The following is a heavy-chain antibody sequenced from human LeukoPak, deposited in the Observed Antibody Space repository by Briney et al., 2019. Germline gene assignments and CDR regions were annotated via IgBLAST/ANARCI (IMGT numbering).Heavy chain of an antibody. CDR2: MNPNSGDA. CDR3: AQDRGGPVAFDI. Sequence: ASVKVSCKASGYTFTGYYMHWVRQAPGQGPEWVGWMNPNSGDAGYAQQFQGRVTMTRDTSISTAYMELNTLTFEDTAVYYCAQDRGGPVAFDIWGQGTVVTVSS. D-gene: IGHD3-16*01. CDR1: GYTFTGYY. J-gene: IGHJ3*02. V-gene: IGHV1-2*02.